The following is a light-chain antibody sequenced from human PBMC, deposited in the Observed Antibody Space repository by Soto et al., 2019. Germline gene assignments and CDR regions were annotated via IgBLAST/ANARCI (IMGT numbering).Light chain of an antibody. CDR1: QSVSSS. V-gene: IGKV3-15*01. Sequence: EIVMTQSPATLSVSPGERATLSCRASQSVSSSLAWYQQKPGQAPRLLIYGASTRATGVPARFSGSGSGKEFALTISSLQSEDFAVYFCQQCYSCPLTFGGGTKVEIE. CDR3: QQCYSCPLT. J-gene: IGKJ4*02. CDR2: GAS.